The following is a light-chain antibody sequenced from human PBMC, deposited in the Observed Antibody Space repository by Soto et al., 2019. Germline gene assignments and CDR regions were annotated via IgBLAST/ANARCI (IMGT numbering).Light chain of an antibody. J-gene: IGLJ3*02. CDR3: CSYVGDHTVV. V-gene: IGLV2-23*02. CDR1: HNL. Sequence: QSALTQPASVSGSPGQSITISCSGTHNLVSWYQHVPGKGPRLIIYEVTERPSGVSSRFSGSKSVDTASLIISGLQAEDEAIYYCCSYVGDHTVVFGGGTQLTVL. CDR2: EVT.